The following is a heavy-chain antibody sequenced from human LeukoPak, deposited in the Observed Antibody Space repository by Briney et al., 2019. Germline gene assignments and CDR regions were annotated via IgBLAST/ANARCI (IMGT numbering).Heavy chain of an antibody. CDR3: ARHGWEDSYGKYYFDY. J-gene: IGHJ4*02. D-gene: IGHD5-18*01. CDR2: IYHSGST. V-gene: IGHV4-4*02. CDR1: GGSISSSNW. Sequence: SVTLSLTCTVSGGSISSSNWWSWVRQPPGKGLEWIGEIYHSGSTNYNPSLKSRVTISVDTSKNQFSLKLSSVTAADTAVYYCARHGWEDSYGKYYFDYWGQGTLVTVSS.